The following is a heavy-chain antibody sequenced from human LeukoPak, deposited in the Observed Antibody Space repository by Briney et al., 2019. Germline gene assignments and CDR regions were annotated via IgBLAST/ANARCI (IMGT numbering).Heavy chain of an antibody. CDR2: IYHSGST. CDR3: ARASWRQLCLLDY. CDR1: GGSFSNSPYY. Sequence: KTSDTLSLTCTLSGGSFSNSPYYWGCIRQPPGNGLEWIGTIYHSGSTYYNPSLKRQLTISVDTSTNQFSLRLSSVTAADTDVYYCARASWRQLCLLDYWGQGTLVTVSS. D-gene: IGHD5-18*01. J-gene: IGHJ4*02. V-gene: IGHV4-39*01.